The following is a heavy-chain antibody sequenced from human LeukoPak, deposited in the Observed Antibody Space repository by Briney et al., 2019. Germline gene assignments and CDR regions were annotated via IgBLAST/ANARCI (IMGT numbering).Heavy chain of an antibody. J-gene: IGHJ4*02. CDR3: AKTVVVITFRFDS. CDR1: GFTVNNNY. CDR2: IYSGGYT. D-gene: IGHD2-21*01. V-gene: IGHV3-53*01. Sequence: PGGSLRLSCAASGFTVNNNYMSWVRQAPGRGLEWVSVIYSGGYTYYAGSVKGRFTISRDNSKNTLDLQMNSLRAEDTAIYYCAKTVVVITFRFDSWGQGSLVTVSS.